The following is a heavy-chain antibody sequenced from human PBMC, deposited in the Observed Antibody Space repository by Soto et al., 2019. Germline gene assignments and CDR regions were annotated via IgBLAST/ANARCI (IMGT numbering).Heavy chain of an antibody. CDR2: IDPSGART. CDR1: VYTVISYY. V-gene: IGHV1-46*01. CDR3: ANTIIYGDPGDY. Sequence: QVQVQQSGAEVKEPGASVRISCKASVYTVISYYMQWVRQAPGQGLEWMGIIDPSGARTTYAQRFRGRVTMTWDTSRSTVSMDMTSLRPDDTAVYFCANTIIYGDPGDYWGQGTVVSVSS. J-gene: IGHJ4*02. D-gene: IGHD4-17*01.